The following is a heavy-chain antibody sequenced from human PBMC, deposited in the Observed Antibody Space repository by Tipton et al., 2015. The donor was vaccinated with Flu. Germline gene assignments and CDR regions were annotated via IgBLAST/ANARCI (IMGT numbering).Heavy chain of an antibody. Sequence: SLRLSCAASEFTFSTYEMSWVRQAPGKGLEWVSAISGGGAIRYFADSVKGRFTISRDNSKNMLYLQMNSLRPEDTAIYYCAKVIPELVAGLDYWGQGTLVSVPS. V-gene: IGHV3-23*01. D-gene: IGHD6-19*01. J-gene: IGHJ4*02. CDR2: ISGGGAIR. CDR1: EFTFSTYE. CDR3: AKVIPELVAGLDY.